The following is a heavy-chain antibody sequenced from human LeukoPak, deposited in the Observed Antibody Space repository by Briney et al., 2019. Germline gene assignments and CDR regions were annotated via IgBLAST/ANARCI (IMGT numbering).Heavy chain of an antibody. Sequence: ASVKVSCKASGGTFSSYAISWVRQAPGQGLERMGGIIPIFGTANYAQKFQGRVTITTDESTSTAYMELSSLRSEDTAVYYCATLPRYYYDSSGNGGYWGQGTLVTVSS. CDR3: ATLPRYYYDSSGNGGY. J-gene: IGHJ4*02. D-gene: IGHD3-22*01. CDR2: IIPIFGTA. CDR1: GGTFSSYA. V-gene: IGHV1-69*05.